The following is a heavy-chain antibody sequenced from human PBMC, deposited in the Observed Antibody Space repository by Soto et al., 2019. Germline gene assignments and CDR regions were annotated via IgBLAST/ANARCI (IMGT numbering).Heavy chain of an antibody. CDR3: AREGDHDEYYYDSSGYLRDAFDI. Sequence: PSETLSLTCTVSGGSISSYYLSWMRQPPGKGLEWIGYIYYSGSTNYNPSLKSRVAISVDTSKNQFSLKLSSVTAADTAVYYCAREGDHDEYYYDSSGYLRDAFDIWGQGTMVTVSS. D-gene: IGHD3-22*01. CDR2: IYYSGST. J-gene: IGHJ3*02. CDR1: GGSISSYY. V-gene: IGHV4-59*01.